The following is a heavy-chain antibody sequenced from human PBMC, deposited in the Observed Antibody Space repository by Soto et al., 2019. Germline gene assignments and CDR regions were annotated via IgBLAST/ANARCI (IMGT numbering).Heavy chain of an antibody. J-gene: IGHJ4*01. V-gene: IGHV3-74*01. Sequence: EVEVVESGGGLVQPGESLRLSCAASGFIFTNYWMHWVRQVPGRGLVWVSGITHDGSGTKYADSVKGRFTISRDNAKNTVYLQMNSLRTEDTAVYYCGSVFEYWGRGTLVTVSS. CDR1: GFIFTNYW. CDR2: ITHDGSGT. CDR3: GSVFEY.